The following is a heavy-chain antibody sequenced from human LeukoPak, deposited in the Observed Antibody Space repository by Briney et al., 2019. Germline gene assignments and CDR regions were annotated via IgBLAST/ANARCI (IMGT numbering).Heavy chain of an antibody. Sequence: ASVTVSCKASGYTFTSYDINWVRQATGQGLEWMGWMNPNSGNTGYAQKFQGRVTMTRNTSISTAYMELSSLRSEDTAVYYCARGRRYYDFWSGYYNAWFDPWGQGTLVTVSS. CDR3: ARGRRYYDFWSGYYNAWFDP. CDR2: MNPNSGNT. D-gene: IGHD3-3*01. V-gene: IGHV1-8*01. CDR1: GYTFTSYD. J-gene: IGHJ5*02.